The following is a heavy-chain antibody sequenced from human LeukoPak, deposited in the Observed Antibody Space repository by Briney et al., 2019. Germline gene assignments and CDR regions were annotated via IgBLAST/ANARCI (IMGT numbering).Heavy chain of an antibody. D-gene: IGHD4-17*01. Sequence: GGSLRLSCAASGFTFSSYAMHWVRQAPGKGLEWAAVVSYDGSNKYYADSVKGRFTISRDNSKNTLYLQMNSLRAEDTAVYYCARDQSPYGDYVYYGMDVWGQGTTVTVSS. V-gene: IGHV3-30-3*01. CDR2: VSYDGSNK. CDR3: ARDQSPYGDYVYYGMDV. CDR1: GFTFSSYA. J-gene: IGHJ6*02.